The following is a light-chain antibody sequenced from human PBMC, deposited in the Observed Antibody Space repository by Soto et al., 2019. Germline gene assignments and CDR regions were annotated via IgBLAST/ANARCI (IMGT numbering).Light chain of an antibody. CDR3: CSYAGSYIYVI. Sequence: QSVLTQPRSVSGSPGQSVTISCTGTSSDVGGYNYVSWYQQHPGKAPKLMTYDVTKRPSGVPDRFSGSKSGNTASLTISGLQAEDEADYYCCSYAGSYIYVIFGGGTKVTVL. V-gene: IGLV2-11*01. CDR1: SSDVGGYNY. J-gene: IGLJ2*01. CDR2: DVT.